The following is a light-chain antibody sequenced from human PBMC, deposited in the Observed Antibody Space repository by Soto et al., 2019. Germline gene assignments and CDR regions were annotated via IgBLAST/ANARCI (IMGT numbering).Light chain of an antibody. J-gene: IGKJ1*01. Sequence: EIQMTQSPSTLSGSVGDRGTITCRASQTISSWLAGYQQKAGKAPKLLIYVASSLQSGVPSRFSGSGSGTDFTLTISSLQPEDFATYYCLQDYIYPWTFGQGTKVDIK. CDR2: VAS. CDR3: LQDYIYPWT. V-gene: IGKV1-5*01. CDR1: QTISSW.